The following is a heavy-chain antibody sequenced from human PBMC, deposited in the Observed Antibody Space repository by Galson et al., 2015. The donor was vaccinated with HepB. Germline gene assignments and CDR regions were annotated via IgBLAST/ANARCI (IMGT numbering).Heavy chain of an antibody. Sequence: SVKVSCKASGGTFSSYAISWVRQAPGQGLEWMGGIIPIFGTANYAQKFQGRVTITADESTSTAYMELSSLRSEDTAVYYCAREGGSDYYDSSGYGWFDPWGQGSLVTVSS. V-gene: IGHV1-69*13. CDR1: GGTFSSYA. J-gene: IGHJ5*02. CDR2: IIPIFGTA. D-gene: IGHD3-22*01. CDR3: AREGGSDYYDSSGYGWFDP.